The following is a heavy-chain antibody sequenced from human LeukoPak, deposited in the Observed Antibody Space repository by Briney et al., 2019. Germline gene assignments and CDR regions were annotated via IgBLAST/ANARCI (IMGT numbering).Heavy chain of an antibody. V-gene: IGHV3-53*01. CDR1: GFTVSTNY. Sequence: GGSLRLSCAASGFTVSTNYMTWVRQAPGKGLEWVSVIYSGGSTYYADSVKGRFTISRDNSKNTLYLQMNSLRAEDTAVYYCTRDSRVVPAATFDYWGQGTLVTVSS. CDR3: TRDSRVVPAATFDY. J-gene: IGHJ4*02. CDR2: IYSGGST. D-gene: IGHD2-2*01.